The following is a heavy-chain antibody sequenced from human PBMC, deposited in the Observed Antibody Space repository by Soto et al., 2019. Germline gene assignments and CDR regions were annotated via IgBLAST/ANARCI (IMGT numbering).Heavy chain of an antibody. Sequence: GGSLRLSCTGSRFTFSNAWMSWVRQAPEKGLEWVGRLKSKTDGGKTDYAAPVKGRFTISRDESKNTLYLQMNSLKTEDTAVYYCLPDRGYYYDSNGLPFEYWGQGT. CDR1: RFTFSNAW. V-gene: IGHV3-15*01. CDR2: LKSKTDGGKT. J-gene: IGHJ4*02. CDR3: LPDRGYYYDSNGLPFEY. D-gene: IGHD3-22*01.